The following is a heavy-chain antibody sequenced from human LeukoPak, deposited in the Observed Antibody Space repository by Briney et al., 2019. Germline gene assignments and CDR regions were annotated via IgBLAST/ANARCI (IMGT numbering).Heavy chain of an antibody. Sequence: ASVTVSCKASGYTFTSYDINWVRQATGQGLEWMGWMNPNSGNTGYAQKFQGRVTMTRNTSISTAYMELSSLRSEDTAVYYCARSPMRAARRGNWFDPWGQGTLVTVSS. CDR3: ARSPMRAARRGNWFDP. J-gene: IGHJ5*02. CDR1: GYTFTSYD. V-gene: IGHV1-8*01. D-gene: IGHD6-6*01. CDR2: MNPNSGNT.